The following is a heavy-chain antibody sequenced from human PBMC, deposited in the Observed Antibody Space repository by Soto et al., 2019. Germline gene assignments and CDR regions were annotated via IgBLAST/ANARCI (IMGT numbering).Heavy chain of an antibody. Sequence: PSETLSLTCTISGDTIRSDYWNWIRQPPGKRLEWIASIYYTGSTNYNPSLRSRVTMSLDTSKNQFSLKLISVTAADTAVYYCAREGGSGSPDWYFNVWGRGTLVTVS. CDR2: IYYTGST. CDR1: GDTIRSDY. V-gene: IGHV4-59*01. CDR3: AREGGSGSPDWYFNV. D-gene: IGHD1-26*01. J-gene: IGHJ2*01.